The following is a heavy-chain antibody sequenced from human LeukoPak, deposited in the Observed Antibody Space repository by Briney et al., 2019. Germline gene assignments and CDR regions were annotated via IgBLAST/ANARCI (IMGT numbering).Heavy chain of an antibody. CDR2: IKKKADGGTS. J-gene: IGHJ4*02. V-gene: IGHV3-15*01. CDR3: ATYFPITSRH. Sequence: GGSLRLSCAASGITFINARMSWVRQAPGKGLGWVGHIKKKADGGTSDYAAPVQGRFTISRDDSKNTLYLQMNSLKTEDTAVYYCATYFPITSRHWGQGALVTVSS. CDR1: GITFINAR. D-gene: IGHD1-14*01.